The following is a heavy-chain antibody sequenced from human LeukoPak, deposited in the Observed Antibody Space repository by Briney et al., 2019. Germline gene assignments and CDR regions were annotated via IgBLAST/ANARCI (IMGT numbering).Heavy chain of an antibody. CDR3: AGYCSSTSCYPDAFDI. V-gene: IGHV4-34*01. Sequence: PSETLSLTCAVYGGSFSEYYWSWIRQAPGKGLEWIGEINHSGDTNYNPSLKSRVTISVDTSKNQFSLKLSSVTAADTAVYYCAGYCSSTSCYPDAFDIWGQGTMVTVSS. CDR2: INHSGDT. J-gene: IGHJ3*02. CDR1: GGSFSEYY. D-gene: IGHD2-2*01.